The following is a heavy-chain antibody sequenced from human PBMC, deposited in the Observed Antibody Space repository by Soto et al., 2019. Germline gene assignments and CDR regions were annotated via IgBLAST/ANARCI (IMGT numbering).Heavy chain of an antibody. J-gene: IGHJ5*02. V-gene: IGHV3-48*01. CDR1: GFTFSSYS. D-gene: IGHD4-4*01. CDR3: AREANYVNWFDP. CDR2: ISSSSSTI. Sequence: GGSLRLSCAASGFTFSSYSMNWVRQAPGKGLEWVSYISSSSSTIYYADSVKGRFTISRDNAKNSLYLQRNSLRAEDTAVYYCAREANYVNWFDPGGQATLVTVSS.